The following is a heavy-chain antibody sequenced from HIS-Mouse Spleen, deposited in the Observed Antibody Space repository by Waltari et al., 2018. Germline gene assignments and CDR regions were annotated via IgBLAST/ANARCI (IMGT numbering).Heavy chain of an antibody. CDR1: GFTFSSYA. V-gene: IGHV3-30*04. Sequence: QVQLVESGGGVVQPGRSLRLSCAASGFTFSSYAMHWVRQAPGKGLEWVAVISYDGSNKYYADSVKGRFTISRDNYKNTLYLQMNSLRAEDTAVYYCARDRLGGSGSYYFDYWGQGTLVTVSS. CDR2: ISYDGSNK. D-gene: IGHD3-10*01. CDR3: ARDRLGGSGSYYFDY. J-gene: IGHJ4*02.